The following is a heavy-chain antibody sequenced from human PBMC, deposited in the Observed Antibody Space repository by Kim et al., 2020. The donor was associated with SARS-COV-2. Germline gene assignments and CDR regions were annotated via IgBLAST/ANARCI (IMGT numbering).Heavy chain of an antibody. CDR1: GFTFSSYE. J-gene: IGHJ4*02. CDR3: ARVSGDFWSGYYTAGMFDY. D-gene: IGHD3-3*01. V-gene: IGHV3-48*03. Sequence: GVSLRLSCAASGFTFSSYEMNWVRQAPGKGLEWVSYISSSGYSIYYADSVKGRFTISRDNAKNSLYLQMNSLRAEDTAVYYCARVSGDFWSGYYTAGMFDYWGQGTLVTVSS. CDR2: ISSSGYSI.